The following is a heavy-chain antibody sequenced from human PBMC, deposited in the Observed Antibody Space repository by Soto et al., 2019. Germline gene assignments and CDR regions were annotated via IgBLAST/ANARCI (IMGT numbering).Heavy chain of an antibody. D-gene: IGHD5-18*01. Sequence: ASVKVSCKASGYTFTGHYLHWVRQAPGQGLEWMGWINPNSGATDSAQNFQGRVTMTRDKSITTAYMELSGLTSDDTAIYFCARDELWIPATYCHHWGQGTLVPVSS. CDR3: ARDELWIPATYCHH. V-gene: IGHV1-2*02. CDR1: GYTFTGHY. J-gene: IGHJ4*02. CDR2: INPNSGAT.